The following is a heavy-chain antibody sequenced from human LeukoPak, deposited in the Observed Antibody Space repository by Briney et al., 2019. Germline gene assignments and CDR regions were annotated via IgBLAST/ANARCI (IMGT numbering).Heavy chain of an antibody. Sequence: GGSLRLSCAASGFTFDDYAMHWVRQAPGKGLEWVSGISWNSGSIGYADSVKGRFTISRDNAKNSLYLQMNSLRAEDMALYYCAKVTAAGTFDYWGQGTLVPVSP. CDR1: GFTFDDYA. D-gene: IGHD6-13*01. V-gene: IGHV3-9*03. CDR2: ISWNSGSI. CDR3: AKVTAAGTFDY. J-gene: IGHJ4*02.